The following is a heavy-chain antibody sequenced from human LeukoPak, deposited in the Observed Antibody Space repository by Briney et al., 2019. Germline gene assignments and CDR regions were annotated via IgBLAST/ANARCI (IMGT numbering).Heavy chain of an antibody. J-gene: IGHJ4*02. CDR2: IYYSGST. CDR1: GGSISSYY. D-gene: IGHD2-8*01. Sequence: SETLSLTCTVSGGSISSYYWSWIRQPPGKGLEWVGYIYYSGSTDYNPSFKSRVNISIDLPKNQFSLKLSSVTAADTAVYYCSRENGAFSPFGYWGQGTLVTVPS. CDR3: SRENGAFSPFGY. V-gene: IGHV4-59*12.